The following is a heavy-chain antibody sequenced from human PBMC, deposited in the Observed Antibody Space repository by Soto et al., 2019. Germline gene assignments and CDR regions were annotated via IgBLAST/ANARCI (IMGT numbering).Heavy chain of an antibody. D-gene: IGHD1-26*01. CDR2: INAGNGNT. Sequence: ASVKVSCKASGYTFTSYAMHWVRQAPGQRLEWMGWINAGNGNTKYSQKFQGRVTITRDTSASTAYMELSSLRSEDTAVYYCASSSRGGGRYYPLEINYYYYYCMDVWGQGTTVTVSS. J-gene: IGHJ6*02. V-gene: IGHV1-3*01. CDR3: ASSSRGGGRYYPLEINYYYYYCMDV. CDR1: GYTFTSYA.